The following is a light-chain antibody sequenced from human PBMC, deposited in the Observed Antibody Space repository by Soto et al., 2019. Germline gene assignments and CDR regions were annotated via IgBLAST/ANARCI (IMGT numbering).Light chain of an antibody. J-gene: IGKJ2*01. Sequence: NEWTQSPGTLSLSPGERAPLSCMASRSVTSNFVARYQQTPGPDPRLLVDGASTRAIDIPERFSGSGSGTDFSLTINRLEPEDFAVYFCQQYGSSPRWTVGQGTKVEIK. CDR3: QQYGSSPRWT. CDR2: GAS. CDR1: RSVTSNF. V-gene: IGKV3-20*01.